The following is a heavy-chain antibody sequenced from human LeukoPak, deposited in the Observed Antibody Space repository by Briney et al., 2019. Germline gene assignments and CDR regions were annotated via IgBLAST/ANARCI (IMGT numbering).Heavy chain of an antibody. J-gene: IGHJ4*02. CDR1: GGSISSATYY. V-gene: IGHV4-61*02. CDR3: ARAGGERAHNS. D-gene: IGHD6-25*01. CDR2: IYTSGST. Sequence: SQTLSLTCTVSGGSISSATYYWSWIRQPAGKGLEWIGRIYTSGSTNYNPSLKSRVTISVDTSKNQFSLKLSSVTAADTAVYYCARAGGERAHNSWGQGTLVTVSS.